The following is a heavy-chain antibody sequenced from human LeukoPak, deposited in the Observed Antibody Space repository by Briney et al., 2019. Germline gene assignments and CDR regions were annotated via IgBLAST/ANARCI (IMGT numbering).Heavy chain of an antibody. J-gene: IGHJ3*02. V-gene: IGHV3-33*08. Sequence: PGGSLRLSCAASGFTFNNYGMHWVRQAPGKGLEWVAVIWYDGSNKYYADSVKGRFTISRDNSKNTLYLQMNSLRAEDTAVYYCARDREGIVVPDDAFDIWGQGTMVTVSS. CDR2: IWYDGSNK. CDR1: GFTFNNYG. CDR3: ARDREGIVVPDDAFDI. D-gene: IGHD3-22*01.